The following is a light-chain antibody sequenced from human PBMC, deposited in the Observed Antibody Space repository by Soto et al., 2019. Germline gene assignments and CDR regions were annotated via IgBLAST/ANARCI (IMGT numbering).Light chain of an antibody. J-gene: IGKJ1*01. V-gene: IGKV1-5*01. CDR3: QQYENYWT. CDR2: DAS. CDR1: QTISSW. Sequence: DIQMTQSASTLSGSVGDRFTITCRASQTISSWLAWYQQKPGKAPKLLIYDASNLESGVPSRFSGSGSGTEFTLTISNLQPDDFATYYCQQYENYWTFGQGTKVDIK.